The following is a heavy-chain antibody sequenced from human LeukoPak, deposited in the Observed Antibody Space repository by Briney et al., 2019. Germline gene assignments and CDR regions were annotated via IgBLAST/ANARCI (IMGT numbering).Heavy chain of an antibody. CDR3: AKDRNAWPTNFDS. V-gene: IGHV3-23*01. J-gene: IGHJ4*02. D-gene: IGHD5-24*01. Sequence: GGSLRLSCAASGFTFSTYAVNWVRQATGKGLERVSAISSSGGTTYYADSVKGRFSISRDNSKNTLYLRMNSLRAEDTAIYYCAKDRNAWPTNFDSWGQGTLVTVSA. CDR1: GFTFSTYA. CDR2: ISSSGGTT.